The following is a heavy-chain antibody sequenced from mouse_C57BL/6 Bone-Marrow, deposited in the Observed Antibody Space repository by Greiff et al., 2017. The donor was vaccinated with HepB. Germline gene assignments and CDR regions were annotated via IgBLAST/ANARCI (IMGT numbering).Heavy chain of an antibody. Sequence: EVQVVESGGGLVQPGGSLSLSCAASGFTFTDYYMSWVRQPPGKALEWLGFIRNKANGYTTEYSASVKGRFTISRDNSQSILYLQMNALRAEDSATYYCARYTRGVAYWGQGTLVTVSA. V-gene: IGHV7-3*01. CDR3: ARYTRGVAY. CDR1: GFTFTDYY. J-gene: IGHJ3*01. CDR2: IRNKANGYTT.